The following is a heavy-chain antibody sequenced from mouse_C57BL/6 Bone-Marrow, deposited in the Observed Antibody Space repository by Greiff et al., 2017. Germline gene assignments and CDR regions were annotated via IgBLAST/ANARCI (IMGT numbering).Heavy chain of an antibody. CDR2: IYPRSGNT. Sequence: VQVVESGAELARPGASVKLSCKASGYTFTSYGISWVKQRTGQGLEWIGEIYPRSGNTYYNEKFKGKATLTADKSSSTAYRGLRSLTSEDSAVDFGARQGAMDYWGQGTSVTVSS. CDR3: ARQGAMDY. J-gene: IGHJ4*01. CDR1: GYTFTSYG. V-gene: IGHV1-81*01.